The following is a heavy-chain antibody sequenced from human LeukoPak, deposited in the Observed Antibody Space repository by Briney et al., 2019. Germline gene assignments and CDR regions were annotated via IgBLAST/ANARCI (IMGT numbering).Heavy chain of an antibody. CDR1: GFTPSSNY. CDR2: IYSGDKT. CDR3: ARDLYDSSGYQRGYFQH. V-gene: IGHV3-66*01. D-gene: IGHD3-22*01. J-gene: IGHJ1*01. Sequence: GGSLRLSCAASGFTPSSNYMSWVRQAPGKGLEWVSVIYSGDKTYYADSVKGRFTSSRDNSKNTLGLQMNSLRAEDTAVYYCARDLYDSSGYQRGYFQHWGQGTLVTVSS.